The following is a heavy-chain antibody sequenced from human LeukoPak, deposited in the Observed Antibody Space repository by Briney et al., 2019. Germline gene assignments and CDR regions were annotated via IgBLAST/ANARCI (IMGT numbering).Heavy chain of an antibody. Sequence: PGGSLRLSCAASGFTFSSYSMNWVRQAPGKGLEWVSYISSTSSAKKYANSVMGRFTIFRDNAKNSLYLQMNSLRAEDTAVYYCASLHYGDYDYWGQGTLVTVSS. D-gene: IGHD4-17*01. J-gene: IGHJ4*02. CDR3: ASLHYGDYDY. CDR1: GFTFSSYS. CDR2: ISSTSSAK. V-gene: IGHV3-48*01.